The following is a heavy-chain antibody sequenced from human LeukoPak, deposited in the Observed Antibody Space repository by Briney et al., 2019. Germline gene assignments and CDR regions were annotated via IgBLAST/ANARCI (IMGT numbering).Heavy chain of an antibody. J-gene: IGHJ6*02. D-gene: IGHD3-22*01. CDR2: IYYSGST. CDR1: GGSISSYY. Sequence: SETLSLTCTVSGGSISSYYWSWIRQPPGKGLEWIGYIYYSGSTNYNPSLKSRVTISVDTSKNQFSLKLSSVTAADTAVYYCARVPYDSSGGYYYGMDVWGQGTTVTVSS. V-gene: IGHV4-59*12. CDR3: ARVPYDSSGGYYYGMDV.